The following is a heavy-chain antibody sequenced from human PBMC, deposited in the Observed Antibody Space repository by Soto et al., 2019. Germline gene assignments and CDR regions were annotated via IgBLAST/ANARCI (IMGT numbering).Heavy chain of an antibody. CDR3: ARVGGFGATTIDY. CDR2: IYYIGST. Sequence: QVQLQESGPGLVKPSQTLSLTCTVSGGSISSGDYYWSWIRQPPGKGLVWIGYIYYIGSTYYNPSLKRRVIIAVDTSKNQFSLKVGSVTAADTAVDYCARVGGFGATTIDYWGQGTLVTVSS. J-gene: IGHJ4*02. CDR1: GGSISSGDYY. V-gene: IGHV4-30-4*01. D-gene: IGHD3-10*01.